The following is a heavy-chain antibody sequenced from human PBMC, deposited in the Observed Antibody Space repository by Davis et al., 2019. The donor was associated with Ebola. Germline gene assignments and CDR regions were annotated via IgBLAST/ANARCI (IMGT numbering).Heavy chain of an antibody. CDR2: IYYSGST. V-gene: IGHV4-59*01. CDR1: GGSISSYY. CDR3: ARDFKYGDYGFPLGY. J-gene: IGHJ4*02. D-gene: IGHD4-17*01. Sequence: PSETLSLTCTVPGGSISSYYWSWIRQPPGKGLEWIGYIYYSGSTNYNPSLKSRVTISVDTSKNQFSLKLSSVTAADTAVYYCARDFKYGDYGFPLGYWGQGTLVTVSS.